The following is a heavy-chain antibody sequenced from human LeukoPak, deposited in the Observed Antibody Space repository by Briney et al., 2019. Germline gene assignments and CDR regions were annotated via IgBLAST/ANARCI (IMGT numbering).Heavy chain of an antibody. D-gene: IGHD6-13*01. CDR3: ARDTPDSSSWYFDY. V-gene: IGHV3-30-3*01. CDR2: ISYDGSNK. Sequence: GGSLRLSCAASGFTFRSYAMHWVRQAPGKGLEWVAVISYDGSNKYYVDSVKARFTISRDNSKNTLYLQMNSLRAEDTAVYYCARDTPDSSSWYFDYWGQGTLVTVSS. CDR1: GFTFRSYA. J-gene: IGHJ4*02.